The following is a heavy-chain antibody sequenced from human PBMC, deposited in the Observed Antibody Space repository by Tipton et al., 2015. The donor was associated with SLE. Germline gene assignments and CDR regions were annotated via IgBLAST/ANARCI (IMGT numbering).Heavy chain of an antibody. J-gene: IGHJ4*02. CDR1: GYSISSGYY. V-gene: IGHV4-38-2*02. Sequence: TLSLTCTVSGYSISSGYYWGWIRQPPGKGLEWIGSIYHSVRTYYNPSLKSRVTISVDTSKNTFSLKLSSVTAADTAVYYCARILAAAGTGGYWGQGTLVTVSS. CDR3: ARILAAAGTGGY. D-gene: IGHD6-13*01. CDR2: IYHSVRT.